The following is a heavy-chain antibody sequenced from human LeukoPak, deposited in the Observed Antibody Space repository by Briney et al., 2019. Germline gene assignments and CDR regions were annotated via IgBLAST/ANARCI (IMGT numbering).Heavy chain of an antibody. CDR3: AREHAYYYDSSGLYYLDY. D-gene: IGHD3-22*01. J-gene: IGHJ4*02. CDR2: INHSGST. V-gene: IGHV4-34*01. Sequence: PSETLSLTCAVYGGSFSGYYWSWIRQPPGKGLEWIGEINHSGSTNYNPSLKSRVTISVDTSKNQFSLKLSSVTAADTAVYYCAREHAYYYDSSGLYYLDYWGQGTLVTVSS. CDR1: GGSFSGYY.